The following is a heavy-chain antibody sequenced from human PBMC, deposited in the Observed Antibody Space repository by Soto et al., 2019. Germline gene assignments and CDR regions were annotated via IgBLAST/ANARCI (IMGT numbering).Heavy chain of an antibody. CDR1: GYTFTTFW. CDR2: IDPRDSYT. D-gene: IGHD2-2*01. Sequence: GESLKISCTGFGYTFTTFWISWVRQMPGRGLEWMGRIDPRDSYTNYSPSFQGHVTISVDKSISTTYLQWGSLKASDTAMYYCARLYCSSSTCDSWFDPWGQGTLVTVSS. V-gene: IGHV5-10-1*01. J-gene: IGHJ5*02. CDR3: ARLYCSSSTCDSWFDP.